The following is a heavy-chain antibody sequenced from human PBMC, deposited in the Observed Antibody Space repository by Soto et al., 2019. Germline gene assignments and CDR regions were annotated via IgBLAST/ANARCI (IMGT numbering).Heavy chain of an antibody. CDR1: GGTFSSYA. J-gene: IGHJ3*02. Sequence: ASVKVSCKASGGTFSSYAISWVRQAPGQGLEWMGGIIPIFGTANYAQKFQGRVTITADESTSTAYMELSSLRSEDTAVYYCARGNSGYCSSTSCYAFDIWGQGTMVTVSS. CDR2: IIPIFGTA. CDR3: ARGNSGYCSSTSCYAFDI. D-gene: IGHD2-2*01. V-gene: IGHV1-69*13.